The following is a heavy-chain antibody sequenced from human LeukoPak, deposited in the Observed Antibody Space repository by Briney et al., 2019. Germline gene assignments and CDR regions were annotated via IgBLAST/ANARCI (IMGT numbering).Heavy chain of an antibody. D-gene: IGHD1-26*01. CDR1: GYTFTSYD. CDR3: ARTLRYSGSYPPGY. Sequence: ASVKVSCKASGYTFTSYDINWVRQAPGQGLEWMGWMSPNSGNTGYAQKFQGRVTMTRNTSISTAYMELSSLRSEDTAVYYCARTLRYSGSYPPGYWGQGTLVTVSS. V-gene: IGHV1-8*01. J-gene: IGHJ4*02. CDR2: MSPNSGNT.